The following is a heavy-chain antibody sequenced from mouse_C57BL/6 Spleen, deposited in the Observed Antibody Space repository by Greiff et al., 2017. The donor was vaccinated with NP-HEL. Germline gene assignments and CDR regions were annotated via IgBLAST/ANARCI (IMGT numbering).Heavy chain of an antibody. Sequence: VKVVESGPELVKPGASVKISCKASGYAFSSSWMNWVKQRPGKGLEWIGRIYPGDGDTNYNGKFKGKATLTADKSSSTAYMQLSSLTSEDSAVYFCARQLRLHDAMDYWGQGTSVTVSS. V-gene: IGHV1-82*01. D-gene: IGHD3-2*02. CDR1: GYAFSSSW. J-gene: IGHJ4*01. CDR3: ARQLRLHDAMDY. CDR2: IYPGDGDT.